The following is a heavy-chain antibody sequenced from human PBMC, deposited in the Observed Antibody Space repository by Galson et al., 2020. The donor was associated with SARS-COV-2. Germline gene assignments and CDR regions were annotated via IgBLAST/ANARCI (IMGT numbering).Heavy chain of an antibody. V-gene: IGHV4-31*03. CDR2: IYYSGTT. D-gene: IGHD2-15*01. Sequence: ASETLSLTCTVSGDSISSSAYYWNWIRQCPGEGLEWIGYIYYSGTTYSNPSLKGRVAISIDTSKKQFSLRLNSVTAADTAVFYCARGSALISPGYCSGGSCLRGPFDVWSHGTRVTVSS. CDR3: ARGSALISPGYCSGGSCLRGPFDV. J-gene: IGHJ3*01. CDR1: GDSISSSAYY.